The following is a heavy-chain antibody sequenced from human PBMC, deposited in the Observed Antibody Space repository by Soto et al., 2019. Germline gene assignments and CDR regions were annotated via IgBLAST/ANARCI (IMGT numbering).Heavy chain of an antibody. CDR2: ISWNSGSI. D-gene: IGHD6-19*01. Sequence: EVQLVESRGGLVQPGRSLRLSCAASGFTFDDYAMHWVRQAPGKGLEWVSGISWNSGSIGYADSVKGRFTISRDNAKNSLYLQMNSLRAEDTALYYCAKDLYSSGWYYFDYWGQGTLVTVSS. V-gene: IGHV3-9*01. CDR3: AKDLYSSGWYYFDY. J-gene: IGHJ4*02. CDR1: GFTFDDYA.